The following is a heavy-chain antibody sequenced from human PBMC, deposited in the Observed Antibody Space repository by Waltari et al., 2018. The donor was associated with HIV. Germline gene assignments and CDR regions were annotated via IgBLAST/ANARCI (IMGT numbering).Heavy chain of an antibody. CDR1: GDRFSRNSAP. CDR3: ARGSGSGNNWFDP. J-gene: IGHJ5*02. Sequence: QVQLQQSGPGLVKPSQHIPITCAISGDRFSRNSAPWNWIREYPSSDLQWLGMTYYRSKWYNDYAVSVKSRITINPDTAKNQFSLQLNSVTPEDTAVYYCARGSGSGNNWFDPWGQGTLVTVSS. CDR2: TYYRSKWYN. V-gene: IGHV6-1*01. D-gene: IGHD6-19*01.